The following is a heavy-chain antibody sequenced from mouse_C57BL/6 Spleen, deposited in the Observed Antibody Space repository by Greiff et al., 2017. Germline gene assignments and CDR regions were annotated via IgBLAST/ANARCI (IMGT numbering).Heavy chain of an antibody. CDR3: ARTDLIYYDYDRCYFDD. V-gene: IGHV1-26*01. J-gene: IGHJ2*01. CDR1: GYTFPDYY. CDR2: INPNNGGT. D-gene: IGHD2-4*01. Sequence: EVQLQQSGPELVKPGASVKISCKASGYTFPDYYMNWVKQSHGKSLEWIGDINPNNGGTSYNQKFKSKASLTVDKSTSTAYMGLRSMTSEDAAVYYCARTDLIYYDYDRCYFDDWGQGTTLTVSS.